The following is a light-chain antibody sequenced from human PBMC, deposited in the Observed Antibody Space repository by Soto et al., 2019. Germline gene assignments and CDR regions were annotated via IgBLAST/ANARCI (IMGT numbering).Light chain of an antibody. CDR2: LNSDGIH. CDR3: QILGSGIVV. J-gene: IGLJ2*01. CDR1: SGHSNYA. V-gene: IGLV4-69*01. Sequence: QPVLTQSPSASASLGASVKLTCTLSSGHSNYAIAWHQQQSEKGPRYLMKLNSDGIHSKGDGIPDRLSGSSSGVERYLTISSLQSEDEADYYCQILGSGIVVFGGGTKLTVL.